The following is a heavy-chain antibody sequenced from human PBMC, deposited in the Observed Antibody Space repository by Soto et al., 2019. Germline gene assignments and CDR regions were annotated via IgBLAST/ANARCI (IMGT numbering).Heavy chain of an antibody. J-gene: IGHJ4*02. CDR1: GFTFSSYA. CDR2: ISGSGGST. V-gene: IGHV3-23*01. Sequence: GGSLRLSCAASGFTFSSYAMSWVRQAPGKGLEWVSAISGSGGSTYYADSVKGRFTISRVNVKNTLYRQMNSLRAEDTAVYYGAKDRWREYYYDSSGYYPHFDYWGQGTLVTVSS. D-gene: IGHD3-22*01. CDR3: AKDRWREYYYDSSGYYPHFDY.